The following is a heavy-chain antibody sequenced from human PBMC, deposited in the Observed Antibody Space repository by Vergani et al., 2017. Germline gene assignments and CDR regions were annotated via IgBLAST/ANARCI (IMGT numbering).Heavy chain of an antibody. CDR2: IIPIFGTA. D-gene: IGHD2-2*01. J-gene: IGHJ4*02. CDR3: ARGPPQDCSSTSCYSGYFDY. V-gene: IGHV1-69*06. Sequence: QVQLVQSGAEVKQPGSSVKVSCKASGGTFSSYAISWVRQAPGQGLEWMGGIIPIFGTANYAQKFQGRVTSTADKSTSTAYMELSSLRSEDTAVYYCARGPPQDCSSTSCYSGYFDYWGQGTLVTVSS. CDR1: GGTFSSYA.